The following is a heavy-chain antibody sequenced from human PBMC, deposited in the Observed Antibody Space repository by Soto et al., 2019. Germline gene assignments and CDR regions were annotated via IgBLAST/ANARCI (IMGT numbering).Heavy chain of an antibody. V-gene: IGHV1-18*01. CDR2: ISAYNGNT. CDR3: ARDDRITGTTSY. Sequence: QVQLVQSGAEVKKPGASVKVSCKASGYTFPSYGITWVRQAPGQGLEWMGWISAYNGNTNYAQRLQGRVTMTTDTSTSTAYMELRRLRSDDTAGYCCARDDRITGTTSYWGQGTLVTVSS. J-gene: IGHJ4*02. CDR1: GYTFPSYG. D-gene: IGHD1-7*01.